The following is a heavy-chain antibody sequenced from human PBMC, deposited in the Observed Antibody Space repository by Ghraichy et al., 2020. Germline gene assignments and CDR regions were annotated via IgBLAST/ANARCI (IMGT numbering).Heavy chain of an antibody. CDR2: ISNSGGST. CDR1: GFTFSSYA. CDR3: AKRYSSGWSGGAFDY. D-gene: IGHD6-19*01. Sequence: GGSLRLSCAASGFTFSSYAMSWVRQAPGKGLEWVSAISNSGGSTYYADSVKGRFTISRDNSKNTLYLQMNSLRAEDTAVYYCAKRYSSGWSGGAFDYWGQGTLVTVSS. J-gene: IGHJ4*02. V-gene: IGHV3-23*01.